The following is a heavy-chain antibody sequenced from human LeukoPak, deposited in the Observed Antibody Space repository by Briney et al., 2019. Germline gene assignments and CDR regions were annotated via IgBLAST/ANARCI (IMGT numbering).Heavy chain of an antibody. CDR1: GLIFNSYG. J-gene: IGHJ4*02. D-gene: IGHD1-26*01. CDR3: ARGRIDSGSYFLDY. V-gene: IGHV3-33*01. CDR2: IWNDGSNI. Sequence: PGRSLRLSCAASGLIFNSYGMHWVRQAPGKGLEWVAVIWNDGSNIYYADSVKGRFTISRDNSKNTLYLQMNTLRAEDTAVYYCARGRIDSGSYFLDYWGQGTLVTVSS.